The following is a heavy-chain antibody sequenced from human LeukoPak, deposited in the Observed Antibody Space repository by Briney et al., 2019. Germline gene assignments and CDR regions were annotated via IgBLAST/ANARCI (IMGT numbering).Heavy chain of an antibody. V-gene: IGHV3-23*01. J-gene: IGHJ5*02. Sequence: GGSLRLSCAASGFTFSSYAMSWVRQAPGKGREWVSAISGRGGSTYYADSVKGRFTIPRDNPKNPLYLQMNSLRAEDTAVYYCEKDPATVVPPWFDPWGQGTLVTVSS. CDR3: EKDPATVVPPWFDP. CDR2: ISGRGGST. D-gene: IGHD4-23*01. CDR1: GFTFSSYA.